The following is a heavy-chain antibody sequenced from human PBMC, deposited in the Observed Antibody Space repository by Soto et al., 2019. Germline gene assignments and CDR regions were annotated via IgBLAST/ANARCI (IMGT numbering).Heavy chain of an antibody. J-gene: IGHJ4*02. D-gene: IGHD6-19*01. CDR2: INHSGST. V-gene: IGHV4-34*01. Sequence: QVQLQQWGAGLLKPSETLSLTCAVYGGSFSGYYWSWIRQPPGKGLEWIGEINHSGSTNYNPSLKRRVTISVDTSKNQFSLRLSSVTAADAAVYYCARGGLAVAGGDYWGQGTLVTVSS. CDR1: GGSFSGYY. CDR3: ARGGLAVAGGDY.